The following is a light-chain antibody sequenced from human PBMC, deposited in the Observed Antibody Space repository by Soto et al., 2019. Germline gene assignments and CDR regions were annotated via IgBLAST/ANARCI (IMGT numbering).Light chain of an antibody. CDR3: XXXXKWPLFT. J-gene: IGKJ3*01. V-gene: IGKV3-15*01. CDR2: AAS. Sequence: EIVVTQSPGILSVSPGDRATLSCRASQSVSTNLAWYQQKPGQAPTLLIYAASTRATGIPARFTGSGSGTDFTLTISSLQSEXXXXXXXXXXXKWPLFTFGPGTRVDIK. CDR1: QSVSTN.